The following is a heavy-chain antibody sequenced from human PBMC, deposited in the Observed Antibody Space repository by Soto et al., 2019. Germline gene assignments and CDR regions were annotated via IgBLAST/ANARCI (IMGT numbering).Heavy chain of an antibody. J-gene: IGHJ4*02. CDR1: GGTFFSST. V-gene: IGHV1-69*02. Sequence: QVQLVQSGAEVKKPGSSVKLSCKPSGGTFFSSTITWVRQAPGQGLEWMGRIIHILGIANYAQKFQGRVTVIAARSTATEYVELSNLRSDNAAAYYCAGEVNGCFDYWGQGALVAVSS. D-gene: IGHD2-8*01. CDR3: AGEVNGCFDY. CDR2: IIHILGIA.